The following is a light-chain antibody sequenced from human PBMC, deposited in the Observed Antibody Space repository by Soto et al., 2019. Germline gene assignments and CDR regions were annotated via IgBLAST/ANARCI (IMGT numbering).Light chain of an antibody. V-gene: IGLV2-14*03. CDR3: NSYAGTSYV. CDR2: DVS. J-gene: IGLJ1*01. Sequence: QSVLTQPASVSGTPGQSITISCTGTSSDVGAYNYVSWYQQYPGKAPKLIIYDVSNRPSGVSCRFSGPKSGNTAPLTISELQAEDEADYYCNSYAGTSYVFGTGTKVTVL. CDR1: SSDVGAYNY.